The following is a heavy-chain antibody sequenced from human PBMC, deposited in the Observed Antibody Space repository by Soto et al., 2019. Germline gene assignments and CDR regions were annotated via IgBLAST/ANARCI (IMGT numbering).Heavy chain of an antibody. CDR1: GFTFSSYA. D-gene: IGHD6-13*01. CDR3: VLSGKQQLGIFDY. Sequence: GGSLRLSCAASGFTFSSYAMSWVRQAPGKGLEWVSAISGSGGSTYYADSVKGRFTISRDNSKNTLYLQMNSLRAEDTAVYYCVLSGKQQLGIFDYWGQGTLVTVSS. J-gene: IGHJ4*02. V-gene: IGHV3-23*01. CDR2: ISGSGGST.